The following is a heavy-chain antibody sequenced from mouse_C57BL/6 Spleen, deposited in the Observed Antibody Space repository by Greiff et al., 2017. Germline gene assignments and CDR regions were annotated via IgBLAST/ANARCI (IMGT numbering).Heavy chain of an antibody. CDR3: ARGTTVAPYWYFDV. Sequence: DVQLVESGGGLVKPGGSLKLSCAASGFTFSDYGMHWVRQAPEKGLEWVAYISSGSSTIYYADTVKGRFTISRDNAKNTLFLQMTSLRSEDTAMYYCARGTTVAPYWYFDVWGTGTTVTVSS. V-gene: IGHV5-17*01. CDR2: ISSGSSTI. CDR1: GFTFSDYG. J-gene: IGHJ1*03. D-gene: IGHD1-1*01.